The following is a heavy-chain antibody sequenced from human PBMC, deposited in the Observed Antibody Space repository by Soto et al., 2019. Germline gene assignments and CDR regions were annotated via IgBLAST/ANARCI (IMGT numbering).Heavy chain of an antibody. Sequence: SETLSLTCTVSGGSISNSDYYWGWIRQPPGKGLEWIGSIYYSGKTYYNPSLKSRVTISVDTSKNQFSLKVNSVTAADTAAYYCARQGYKSTKNYPPSRYWGQGTLVTVYS. D-gene: IGHD2-8*01. CDR1: GGSISNSDYY. V-gene: IGHV4-39*01. CDR2: IYYSGKT. J-gene: IGHJ4*02. CDR3: ARQGYKSTKNYPPSRY.